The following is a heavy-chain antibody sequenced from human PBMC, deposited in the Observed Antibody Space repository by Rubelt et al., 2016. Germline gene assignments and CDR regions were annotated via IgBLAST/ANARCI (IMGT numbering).Heavy chain of an antibody. CDR3: ARDTRYSSSSNFDY. Sequence: QVQLVQSGAEVKKPGASVKVSCKASGYTFTSYGISWVRQAPGQGLEWMGWISAYNGNTKYAQKREGSVTMTTDTSASTDYMELRSLKSDDTAVYDCARDTRYSSSSNFDYWGQGTLFTVSS. D-gene: IGHD6-13*01. CDR2: ISAYNGNT. J-gene: IGHJ4*02. V-gene: IGHV1-18*01. CDR1: GYTFTSYG.